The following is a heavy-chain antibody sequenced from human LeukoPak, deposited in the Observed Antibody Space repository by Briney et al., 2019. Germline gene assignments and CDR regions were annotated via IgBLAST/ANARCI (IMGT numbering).Heavy chain of an antibody. V-gene: IGHV3-23*01. D-gene: IGHD2-2*01. Sequence: GGFLRLSCAASGFTFSSYAMSWVRQAPGKGLEWVSAISGSGGSTYYADSVKGRFTISRDNSKNTLYVQMNSLRAEDTAVYYCAKSSGYCSSTSCYPPDYWGQGTLVTVSS. CDR2: ISGSGGST. CDR3: AKSSGYCSSTSCYPPDY. J-gene: IGHJ4*02. CDR1: GFTFSSYA.